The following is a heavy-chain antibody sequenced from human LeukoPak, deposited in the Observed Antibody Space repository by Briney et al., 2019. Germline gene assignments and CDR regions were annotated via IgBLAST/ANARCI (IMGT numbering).Heavy chain of an antibody. CDR3: ARDLHWVAALKYFHY. V-gene: IGHV3-30*04. J-gene: IGHJ4*02. CDR2: ISYDGSNE. Sequence: GGSLRLSCAASGFTFSHYAMYWVRQAPGKGLEWVALISYDGSNEDYSASVKGRFTVSRDNSNNTLYLQLNSLRDEDTAVYYCARDLHWVAALKYFHYWGQGTLVTVSS. CDR1: GFTFSHYA. D-gene: IGHD3-16*01.